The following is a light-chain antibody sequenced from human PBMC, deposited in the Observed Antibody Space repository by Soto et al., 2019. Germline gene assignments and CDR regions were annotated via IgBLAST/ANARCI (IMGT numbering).Light chain of an antibody. CDR1: QSLLHSNGYNY. V-gene: IGKV2-28*01. J-gene: IGKJ4*01. Sequence: DIVMPQSPLSLPVTPGEPASISCRSSQSLLHSNGYNYLDWYLQKPGQSPQLLIYLGSNRASGVPDRVSGSGSGTDFTLKISRVEAEEVGVYYCMQSLQTPLPFGGGTRVVIK. CDR3: MQSLQTPLP. CDR2: LGS.